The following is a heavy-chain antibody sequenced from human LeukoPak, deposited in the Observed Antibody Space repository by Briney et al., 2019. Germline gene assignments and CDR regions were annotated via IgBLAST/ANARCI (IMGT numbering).Heavy chain of an antibody. J-gene: IGHJ4*02. D-gene: IGHD3-10*01. CDR1: GFTFSSYS. Sequence: PGGSLRLSCAASGFTFSSYSMNWVRQAPGKGLEWVSSISSSSSYIYYADSVKGRFTISRDNAKDTLYLQMNSLRAEDTAVYYCARLGITMVRGVPDYWGQGTLVTVSS. CDR2: ISSSSSYI. CDR3: ARLGITMVRGVPDY. V-gene: IGHV3-21*01.